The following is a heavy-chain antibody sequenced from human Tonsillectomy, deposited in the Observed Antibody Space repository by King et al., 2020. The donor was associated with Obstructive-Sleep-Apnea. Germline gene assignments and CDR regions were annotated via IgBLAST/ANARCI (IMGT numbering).Heavy chain of an antibody. CDR3: ARDWSPLVVPSDMLGLDT. J-gene: IGHJ5*02. CDR1: GGSITVNSYH. CDR2: IYYSGST. Sequence: LQLQESGPGLVKPSEALSLTCTVSGGSITVNSYHWGWIRQPPGKGLEWIGSIYYSGSTYYNPSLKGRVTISVDTSKNQFSLNLTSVTAADTAVYYCARDWSPLVVPSDMLGLDTWGQGAQVTVSS. V-gene: IGHV4-39*07. D-gene: IGHD2-2*01.